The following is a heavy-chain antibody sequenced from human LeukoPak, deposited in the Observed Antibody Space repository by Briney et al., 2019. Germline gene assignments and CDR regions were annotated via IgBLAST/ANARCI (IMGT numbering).Heavy chain of an antibody. V-gene: IGHV3-30*19. J-gene: IGHJ6*03. CDR3: ARDLYGDQKYFYYMDV. CDR2: MSYDGSNE. CDR1: GFTFSSYG. Sequence: GGSLRLSCAASGFTFSSYGMHWVRQAPGKGLEWVALMSYDGSNEYYADSVKGRFTISRDNSKNTLYLQMNSLRVEDTAVYYCARDLYGDQKYFYYMDVWGRGTTVTVSS. D-gene: IGHD4-17*01.